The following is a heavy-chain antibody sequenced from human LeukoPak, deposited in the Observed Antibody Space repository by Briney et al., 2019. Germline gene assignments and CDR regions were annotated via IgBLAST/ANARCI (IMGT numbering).Heavy chain of an antibody. D-gene: IGHD2-21*01. CDR2: IYYSGST. CDR3: ARGVVVTKTGGAFDI. Sequence: PSETLSLTCTVSGGSISGYYWGWIRQPPGKGLEWIGSIYYSGSTYYNPSLESRVTISVDTSKNQFSLKLSSVTAADTAVYYCARGVVVTKTGGAFDIWGQGTMVTVSS. CDR1: GGSISGYY. V-gene: IGHV4-39*01. J-gene: IGHJ3*02.